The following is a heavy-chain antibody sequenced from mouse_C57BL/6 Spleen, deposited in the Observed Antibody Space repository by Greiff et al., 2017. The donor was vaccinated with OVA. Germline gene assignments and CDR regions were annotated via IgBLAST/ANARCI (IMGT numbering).Heavy chain of an antibody. V-gene: IGHV14-3*01. CDR3: ARDYGSSFYAMDY. D-gene: IGHD1-1*01. CDR2: IDPANGNT. J-gene: IGHJ4*01. Sequence: EVQLQESVAELVRPGASVKLSCTASGFNIKNTYMHWVKQRPEQGLEWIGRIDPANGNTKYAPKFQGQATITADTSSNTAYLQLSSLTSEDTAIYYCARDYGSSFYAMDYWGQGTSVPVSS. CDR1: GFNIKNTY.